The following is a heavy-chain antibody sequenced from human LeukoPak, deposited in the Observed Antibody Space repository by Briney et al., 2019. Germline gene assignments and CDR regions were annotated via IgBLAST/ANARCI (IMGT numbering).Heavy chain of an antibody. CDR3: ARGPLLYSSLYYFDY. J-gene: IGHJ4*02. V-gene: IGHV4-34*01. D-gene: IGHD6-19*01. CDR1: GGSFSGYY. Sequence: SETLSLTCAVYGGSFSGYYWSWIRQPTGKGLEWIGEINHSGSTNYNPSLKSRVTISVDTSKNQFSLKLSSVTAADTAVYYCARGPLLYSSLYYFDYWGQGTLVTVSS. CDR2: INHSGST.